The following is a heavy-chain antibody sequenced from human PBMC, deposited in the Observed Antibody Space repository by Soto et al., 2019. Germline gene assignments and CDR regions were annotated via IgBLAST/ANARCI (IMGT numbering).Heavy chain of an antibody. CDR2: IWYDGSNK. D-gene: IGHD3-10*01. J-gene: IGHJ4*02. CDR3: TTDFYGSGSEPPFDY. CDR1: GFTFSSYG. V-gene: IGHV3-33*01. Sequence: QVQLVESGGGVVQPGGSLRLSCAASGFTFSSYGMHWVRQAPGKGLEWVAVIWYDGSNKYYADSLKGLFTISRDNSKNTLYLQMSSLRADDTAVYYCTTDFYGSGSEPPFDYWGQGTLVTVSS.